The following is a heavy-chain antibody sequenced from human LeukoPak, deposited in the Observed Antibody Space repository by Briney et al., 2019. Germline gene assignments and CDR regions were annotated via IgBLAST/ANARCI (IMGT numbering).Heavy chain of an antibody. V-gene: IGHV4-38-2*02. J-gene: IGHJ6*03. CDR2: IYHSGST. CDR3: ARECQGGWSSGCSCYSGIDYYYYYYMDV. CDR1: GYSISSGYY. Sequence: MPSETLSLTCAVSGYSISSGYYWGWIRQPPGKGLEWIGSIYHSGSTYYNPSLKSRVTISVDTSKNQFSLKLSSVTAADTAVYYCARECQGGWSSGCSCYSGIDYYYYYYMDVWGKGTTVTVSS. D-gene: IGHD2-15*01.